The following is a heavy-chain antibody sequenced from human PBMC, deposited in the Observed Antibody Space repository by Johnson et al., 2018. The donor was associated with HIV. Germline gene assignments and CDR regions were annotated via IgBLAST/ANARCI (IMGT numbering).Heavy chain of an antibody. V-gene: IGHV3-11*04. CDR1: GFTFSDYY. J-gene: IGHJ3*02. Sequence: QVQLVESGGGLVKPGGSLRLSCAASGFTFSDYYMSWIRQAPGKGLEWVSYISSSGSSIYYADSVKGRFTISRDNSKNTLYLQMNSLRAEDTAVYYCAKVGATVVTPRGEAFDIWGQGAMVTVSS. CDR3: AKVGATVVTPRGEAFDI. D-gene: IGHD4-23*01. CDR2: ISSSGSSI.